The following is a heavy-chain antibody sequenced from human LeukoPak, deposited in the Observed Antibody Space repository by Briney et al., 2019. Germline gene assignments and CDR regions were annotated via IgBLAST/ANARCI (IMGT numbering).Heavy chain of an antibody. Sequence: GGSLRLSCAASGFILSSYAMSWVRQAPGKGLEWVSAISDTGNTYHADSVKGRFTISRDSSKNTLFLQMNRLRPEDAAVYYCVRHAASGGSGVDHWGQGTLVTVSS. D-gene: IGHD3-10*01. CDR2: ISDTGNT. J-gene: IGHJ4*02. CDR1: GFILSSYA. V-gene: IGHV3-23*01. CDR3: VRHAASGGSGVDH.